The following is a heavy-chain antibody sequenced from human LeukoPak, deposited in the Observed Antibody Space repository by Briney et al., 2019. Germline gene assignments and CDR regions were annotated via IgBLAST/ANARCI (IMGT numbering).Heavy chain of an antibody. V-gene: IGHV4-4*07. J-gene: IGHJ2*01. Sequence: SETLSLTCTVSGGSISSYYWSWIRQPAGKGLEWIGRIYTSGGTNYNPSLKSRVTMSVDTSKNQFSLKLSSVTAADTAVYYCARDEDYGDYWYFDLWGRGTLVTVSS. CDR3: ARDEDYGDYWYFDL. CDR1: GGSISSYY. D-gene: IGHD4-17*01. CDR2: IYTSGGT.